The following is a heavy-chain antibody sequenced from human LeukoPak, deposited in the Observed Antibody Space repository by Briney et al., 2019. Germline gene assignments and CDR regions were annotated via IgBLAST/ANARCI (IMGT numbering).Heavy chain of an antibody. Sequence: SVKVSCKASGGTFSSYAIGWVRQAPGQGLGWMGRIIPIFGTANYAQKFQGRVTITTDESTSTAYMELSSLRSEDTAVCYCARGQGHPGSGWIHYYYFDYWGQGTLVTVSS. V-gene: IGHV1-69*05. CDR3: ARGQGHPGSGWIHYYYFDY. J-gene: IGHJ4*02. D-gene: IGHD6-19*01. CDR2: IIPIFGTA. CDR1: GGTFSSYA.